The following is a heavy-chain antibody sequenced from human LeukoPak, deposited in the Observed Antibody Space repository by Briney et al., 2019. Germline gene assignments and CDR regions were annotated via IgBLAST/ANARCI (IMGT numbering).Heavy chain of an antibody. Sequence: APVKVSCKASGGTFSSYAISWVRQAPGQGLEWMGGIIPIFGTANYAQKFQGRVTITADESTSTAYMELSSLRSEDTAVYYCAMLMVYASVKNAFDIWGQGTMVTVSS. CDR2: IIPIFGTA. D-gene: IGHD2-8*01. J-gene: IGHJ3*02. CDR3: AMLMVYASVKNAFDI. CDR1: GGTFSSYA. V-gene: IGHV1-69*13.